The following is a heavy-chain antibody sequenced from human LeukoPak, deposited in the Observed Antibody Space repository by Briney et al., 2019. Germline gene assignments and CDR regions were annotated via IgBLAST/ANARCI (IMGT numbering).Heavy chain of an antibody. CDR2: ISGYNGNT. V-gene: IGHV1-18*01. Sequence: GASLRVSSTPSVYTLTIYGISWVRHAPGQGRERVGWISGYNGNTNYAQKLQGRVTMTTDTSTSTAYMELRSLRSADTAVYYCARGKSPPVWAPSDYWGQGTLVTVSS. CDR3: ARGKSPPVWAPSDY. CDR1: VYTLTIYG. D-gene: IGHD1-26*01. J-gene: IGHJ4*02.